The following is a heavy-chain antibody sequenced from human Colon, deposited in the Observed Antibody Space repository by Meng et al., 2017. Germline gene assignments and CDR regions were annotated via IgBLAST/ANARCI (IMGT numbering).Heavy chain of an antibody. J-gene: IGHJ4*02. D-gene: IGHD1-26*01. V-gene: IGHV4-31*03. CDR3: ARDPLAVGPTDRGLDS. Sequence: QVQLPESGPRLVKPSQNLSPTCTVSGDSVSSNSYYWTWIRQHPGTGLEWIGYIYSGGISHYNPSLKSRITMSIDTSKNQFSLQLTSVTAADTAIYYCARDPLAVGPTDRGLDSWGQGTLVTVSS. CDR2: IYSGGIS. CDR1: GDSVSSNSYY.